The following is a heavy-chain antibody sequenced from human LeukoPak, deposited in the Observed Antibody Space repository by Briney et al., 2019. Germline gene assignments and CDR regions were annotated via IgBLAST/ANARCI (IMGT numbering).Heavy chain of an antibody. CDR2: INPNSGGT. V-gene: IGHV1-2*02. D-gene: IGHD3-10*01. Sequence: ASVKVSCKASGYTFTGCYMHWVRQAPGQGLEWMGWINPNSGGTNYAQKFQGRVTMTRDTSISTAYMELSRLRSDDTAVYYCARIKVSGITMVRGGGFDPWGQGTLVTVSS. CDR3: ARIKVSGITMVRGGGFDP. CDR1: GYTFTGCY. J-gene: IGHJ5*02.